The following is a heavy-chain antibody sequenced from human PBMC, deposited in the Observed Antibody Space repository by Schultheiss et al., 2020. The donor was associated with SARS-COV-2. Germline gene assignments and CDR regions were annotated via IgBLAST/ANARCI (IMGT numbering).Heavy chain of an antibody. V-gene: IGHV3-30*03. D-gene: IGHD3-10*01. CDR3: ASITMVRGALPT. CDR2: ISYDGSNK. Sequence: GGSLRLSCAASGFTFSSYSMNWVRQAPGKGLEWVAVISYDGSNKYYADSVKGRFTISRDNSKNTLYLQMNSLRAEDTAVYYCASITMVRGALPTWGQGTLVTVSS. CDR1: GFTFSSYS. J-gene: IGHJ5*02.